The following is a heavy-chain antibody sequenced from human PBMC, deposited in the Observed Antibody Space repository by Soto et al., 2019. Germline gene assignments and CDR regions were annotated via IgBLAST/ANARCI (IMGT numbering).Heavy chain of an antibody. V-gene: IGHV4-30-4*01. CDR2: IYYSGST. J-gene: IGHJ6*02. Sequence: NPSETLSLTCTVSGGSISSGDYYWSWIRQPPGKGLEWIGYIYYSGSTYYNPSLKSRVTISVDTSKNQFSLKLSSVTAADTAVYYCASPLAANENYYYYGMDVWGQGTTVTVSS. D-gene: IGHD2-15*01. CDR3: ASPLAANENYYYYGMDV. CDR1: GGSISSGDYY.